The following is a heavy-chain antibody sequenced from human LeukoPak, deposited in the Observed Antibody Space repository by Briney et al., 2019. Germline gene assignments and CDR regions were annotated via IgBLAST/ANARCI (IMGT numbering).Heavy chain of an antibody. Sequence: KPSETLSLTCAVYGGSFSGYYWSWIRQPPGKGLEWIGEINHSGSTNYNPSLKSRVTISVDTSKNQFSLKLSSVTAADTAVYYCAGVPHDSSGYNYWGQGTLVTVSS. CDR3: AGVPHDSSGYNY. J-gene: IGHJ4*02. V-gene: IGHV4-34*01. CDR1: GGSFSGYY. CDR2: INHSGST. D-gene: IGHD3-22*01.